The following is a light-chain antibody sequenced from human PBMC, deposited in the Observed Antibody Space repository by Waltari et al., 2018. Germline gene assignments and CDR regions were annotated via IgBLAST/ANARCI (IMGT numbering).Light chain of an antibody. CDR2: WAS. J-gene: IGKJ4*01. CDR1: QSVLYSSNNKNY. Sequence: DIVMTQSPDSLAVSLGERATINCKSSQSVLYSSNNKNYLAWYQQKPGQPPKLLIYWASTQETGVPDRFTGSGSGTDFTLTIRSLQAEDVAFYYCQQYYSTPLTFGGGTKVEIK. CDR3: QQYYSTPLT. V-gene: IGKV4-1*01.